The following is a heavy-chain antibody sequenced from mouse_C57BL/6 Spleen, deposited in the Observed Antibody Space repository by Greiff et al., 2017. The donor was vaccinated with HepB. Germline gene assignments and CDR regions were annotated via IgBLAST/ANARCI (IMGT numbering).Heavy chain of an antibody. V-gene: IGHV1-39*01. D-gene: IGHD2-4*01. CDR2: INPNYGTT. J-gene: IGHJ2*01. CDR3: ASLGDYDVFLFDY. CDR1: GYSFTDYN. Sequence: VQLQQSGPELVKPGASVKISCTASGYSFTDYNMNWVKQSNGKSLEWIGVINPNYGTTNYNQKSKGKATLTADQSTSTAYMQLNSLTSEDSAVYYSASLGDYDVFLFDYWGQGTTLTVSS.